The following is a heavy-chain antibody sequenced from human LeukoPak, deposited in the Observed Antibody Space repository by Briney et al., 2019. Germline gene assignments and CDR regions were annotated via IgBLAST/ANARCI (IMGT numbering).Heavy chain of an antibody. J-gene: IGHJ4*02. CDR2: IYHSGST. Sequence: SETLSLTCAVSGGSISSSNWWNWVRQPPGKGLEWIGQIYHSGSTNYNPSLKTRVTISVDKSKSQFSLNLTSVTAADTAVYYCARRRPGDYVWGSYRNGDYFDYWGQGTLVTVSS. D-gene: IGHD3-16*02. CDR3: ARRRPGDYVWGSYRNGDYFDY. V-gene: IGHV4-4*02. CDR1: GGSISSSNW.